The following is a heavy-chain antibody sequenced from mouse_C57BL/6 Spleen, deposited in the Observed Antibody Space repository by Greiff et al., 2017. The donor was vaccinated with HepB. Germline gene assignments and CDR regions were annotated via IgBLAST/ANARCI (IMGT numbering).Heavy chain of an antibody. J-gene: IGHJ1*03. CDR1: GYTFTDYY. D-gene: IGHD1-1*01. Sequence: EVKLQQSGPELVKPGASVKISCKASGYTFTDYYMNWVKQSHGKSLEWIGDINPNNGGTSYNQKFKGKATLTVDKSSSTAYMELRSLTSEDSAVYYCARGDIYYYGSSYWYFDVWGTGTTVTVSS. V-gene: IGHV1-26*01. CDR3: ARGDIYYYGSSYWYFDV. CDR2: INPNNGGT.